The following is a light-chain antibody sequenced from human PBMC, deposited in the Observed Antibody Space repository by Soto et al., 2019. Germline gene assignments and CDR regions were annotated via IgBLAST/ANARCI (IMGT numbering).Light chain of an antibody. CDR3: QQYGSSPWT. J-gene: IGKJ1*01. CDR2: GAS. V-gene: IGKV3-20*01. CDR1: QSVSSNY. Sequence: EIVLTQSPGTLSLSPGERGTLSCRASQSVSSNYLAWYQQKPGQAPRLLIYGASNRATGTPDRFSGSGSGTDFTLTISRLEPEDFAVYYCQQYGSSPWTFGQGTKVDIK.